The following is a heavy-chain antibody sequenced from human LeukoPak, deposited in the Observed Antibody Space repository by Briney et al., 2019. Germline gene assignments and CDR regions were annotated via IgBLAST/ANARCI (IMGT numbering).Heavy chain of an antibody. D-gene: IGHD3-9*01. CDR2: INHSGST. Sequence: SETLSPTCAVYGGSFSGYYWSWIRQPPGKGLEWIGEINHSGSTNYNPSLKSRVTISVDTSKNQFSLKLSSVTAADTAVYYCATTPLRYFDWRSPQINYYGMGVWGQGTTVTVSS. CDR1: GGSFSGYY. J-gene: IGHJ6*02. V-gene: IGHV4-34*01. CDR3: ATTPLRYFDWRSPQINYYGMGV.